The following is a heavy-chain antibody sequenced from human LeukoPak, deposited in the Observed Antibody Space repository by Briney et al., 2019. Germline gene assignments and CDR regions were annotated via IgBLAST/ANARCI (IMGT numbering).Heavy chain of an antibody. Sequence: GGSLRLSCAASGFFSSYSMNWVRQAPGKGLEWVSSISSSSSYIYYADSVKGRFTISRDNAKNSLYLQMNSLRAEDTAVYYCAPQPLGYCSSTSCYPGWGQGTLVTVSS. CDR1: GFFSSYS. V-gene: IGHV3-21*01. D-gene: IGHD2-2*01. CDR3: APQPLGYCSSTSCYPG. J-gene: IGHJ4*02. CDR2: ISSSSSYI.